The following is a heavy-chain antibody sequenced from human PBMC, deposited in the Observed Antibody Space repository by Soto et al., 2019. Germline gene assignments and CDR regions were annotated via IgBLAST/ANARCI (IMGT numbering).Heavy chain of an antibody. CDR3: ARDGITMVRGVRSDAFDI. V-gene: IGHV3-74*01. Sequence: EVQLVESGGGLVQPGGSLRLSCAASGFTFSSYWMHWVRQAPGKGLVWVSRINSDGSSTSYADSVKGRYTISRDNAQNTLYLHMNSVRAEDTAVYYCARDGITMVRGVRSDAFDIWGQGTMVTVSS. CDR1: GFTFSSYW. J-gene: IGHJ3*02. CDR2: INSDGSST. D-gene: IGHD3-10*01.